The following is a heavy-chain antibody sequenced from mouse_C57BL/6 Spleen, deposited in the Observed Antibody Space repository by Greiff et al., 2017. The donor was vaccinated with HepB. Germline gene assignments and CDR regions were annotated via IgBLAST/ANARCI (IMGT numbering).Heavy chain of an antibody. CDR2: IDPSDSYT. V-gene: IGHV1-59*01. D-gene: IGHD2-4*01. CDR1: GYTFTSYW. CDR3: ARCPYDYDVFDY. Sequence: QVQLQQPGAELVRPGTSVKLSCKASGYTFTSYWMHWVKQRPGQGLEWIGVIDPSDSYTNYNQKFKGKATLTVDTSSSTAYMQLSSLTSEDSAVYYCARCPYDYDVFDYWGQGTTLTVSS. J-gene: IGHJ2*01.